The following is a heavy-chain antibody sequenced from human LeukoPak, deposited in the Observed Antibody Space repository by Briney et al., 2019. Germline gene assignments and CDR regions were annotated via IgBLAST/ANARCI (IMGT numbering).Heavy chain of an antibody. V-gene: IGHV5-51*01. D-gene: IGHD3-9*01. J-gene: IGHJ4*02. Sequence: GESLKISCKGSGYSFTSYWIGWVRQMPGKGLEWMGIIYPGDSDTRYSPSFQGQVTISADKSISTAYLQWNSLKASDTAMYYCARSYYDILTGYYPTGYDYWGQGTLVTVSS. CDR2: IYPGDSDT. CDR1: GYSFTSYW. CDR3: ARSYYDILTGYYPTGYDY.